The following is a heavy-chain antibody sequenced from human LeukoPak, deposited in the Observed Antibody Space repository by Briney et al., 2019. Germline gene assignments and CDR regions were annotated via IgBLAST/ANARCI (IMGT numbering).Heavy chain of an antibody. CDR1: GYSISSGYY. Sequence: PSETLSLTCAVSGYSISSGYYWGWIRQPPGKGLGWIGSIYHSGSTYYNPSLKSRVTISVDTSKNQFSLKLSSVTAADTAVYYCARHATLLWFGELLWYFDLWGRGTLVTVSS. CDR2: IYHSGST. D-gene: IGHD3-10*01. J-gene: IGHJ2*01. V-gene: IGHV4-38-2*01. CDR3: ARHATLLWFGELLWYFDL.